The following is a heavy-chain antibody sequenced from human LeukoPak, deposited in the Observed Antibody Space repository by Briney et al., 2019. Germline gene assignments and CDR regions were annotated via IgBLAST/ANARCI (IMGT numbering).Heavy chain of an antibody. CDR2: IYTSGST. Sequence: SETLSLTCTVSGGSISSYYWSWIRQPAVKGLEWIGRIYTSGSTNYNPSLKSRVTMSVDTSKNQFSLKLSSVTAADTAVYYCARDKYQDIVVVPAAPDAFDIWGQGTMVTVSS. J-gene: IGHJ3*02. CDR1: GGSISSYY. D-gene: IGHD2-2*01. V-gene: IGHV4-4*07. CDR3: ARDKYQDIVVVPAAPDAFDI.